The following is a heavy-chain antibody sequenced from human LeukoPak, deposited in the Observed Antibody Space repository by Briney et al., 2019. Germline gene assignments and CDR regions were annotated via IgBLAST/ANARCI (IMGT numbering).Heavy chain of an antibody. J-gene: IGHJ4*02. Sequence: PGGSLRLSCTASGFTFGDYAMSWVRQAPGKGLEWVGFIRSKAYGGTTEYAASVKGRFTISRDDSKSIAYLQMNSLKTEDTAVYYCSPAWDIVGATTPVGYWGQGTLVTVSS. CDR1: GFTFGDYA. V-gene: IGHV3-49*04. CDR2: IRSKAYGGTT. D-gene: IGHD1-26*01. CDR3: SPAWDIVGATTPVGY.